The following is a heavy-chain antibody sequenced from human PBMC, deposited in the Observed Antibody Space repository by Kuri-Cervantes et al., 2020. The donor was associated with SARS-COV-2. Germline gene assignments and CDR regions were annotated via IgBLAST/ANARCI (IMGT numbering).Heavy chain of an antibody. J-gene: IGHJ3*02. V-gene: IGHV3-33*01. CDR3: ASLAAADYDAFDI. CDR2: IWYDGSNK. Sequence: GGSLRLSCAASGFTFSSYGMHWVRQAPGKGLEWVAVIWYDGSNKYYADSVKGRFTISRDNSKNTLYLQMNSLRAEDTAVYYCASLAAADYDAFDIWGQGTLVTVSS. D-gene: IGHD6-13*01. CDR1: GFTFSSYG.